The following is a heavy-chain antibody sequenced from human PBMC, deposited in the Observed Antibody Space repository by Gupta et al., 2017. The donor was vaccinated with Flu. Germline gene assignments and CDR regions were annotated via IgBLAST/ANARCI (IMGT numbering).Heavy chain of an antibody. D-gene: IGHD1-26*01. V-gene: IGHV3-7*01. Sequence: EVQLVESGGGLVQPGGSLRLSCAASGFTFSSYWMSWVRQAPGKGLEWVANIKQDGSEKYYVDSVKGRFTISRDNAKNSLYLQMNSLRAEDTAVYYCARGGPVRVGATCFDYWGQGTLVTVSS. CDR3: ARGGPVRVGATCFDY. CDR1: GFTFSSYW. J-gene: IGHJ4*02. CDR2: IKQDGSEK.